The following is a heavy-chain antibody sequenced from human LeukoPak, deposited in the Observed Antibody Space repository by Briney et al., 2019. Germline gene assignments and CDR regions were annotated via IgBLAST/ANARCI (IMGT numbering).Heavy chain of an antibody. CDR2: YGPEDGSM. CDR3: ATYHLFGSGSFLRMGFDS. J-gene: IGHJ4*02. Sequence: ASVKVSCKVFGHTLTELSMHWVRQAPGKGLEWMGGYGPEDGSMFYAQKFQGRVTMTAHKSTNTGYMELSSLRSDDAAVYYCATYHLFGSGSFLRMGFDSWGQGTLVIVSS. V-gene: IGHV1-24*01. D-gene: IGHD3-10*01. CDR1: GHTLTELS.